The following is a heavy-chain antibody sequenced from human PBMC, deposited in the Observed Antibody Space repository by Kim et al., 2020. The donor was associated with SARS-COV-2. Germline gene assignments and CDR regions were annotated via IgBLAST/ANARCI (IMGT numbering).Heavy chain of an antibody. Sequence: GGSLRLSCAASGFTFSSYAMSWVRQAPGKGLEWVSAISGSGGSTYYADSVKGRFTISRDNSKNTLYLQMNSLRAEDTAVYYCAKDPYPSADYDILTGYLDYWGQGTLVTVSS. CDR2: ISGSGGST. CDR1: GFTFSSYA. J-gene: IGHJ4*02. D-gene: IGHD3-9*01. V-gene: IGHV3-23*01. CDR3: AKDPYPSADYDILTGYLDY.